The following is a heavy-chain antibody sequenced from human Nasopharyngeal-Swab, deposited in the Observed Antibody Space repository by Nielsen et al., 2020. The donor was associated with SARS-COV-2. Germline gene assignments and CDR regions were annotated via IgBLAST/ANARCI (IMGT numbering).Heavy chain of an antibody. CDR3: ARVGYYDSSGYL. D-gene: IGHD3-22*01. Sequence: SGTLSLTCAVSGGPIRSRNWWSGVRQPPGKGLEWIGEIYHSGSTNYTPSLKSRVTISVDKSKNQFSLKLSSVTAADTAVYYCARVGYYDSSGYLWGQGTLVTVSS. CDR1: GGPIRSRNW. J-gene: IGHJ4*02. CDR2: IYHSGST. V-gene: IGHV4-4*02.